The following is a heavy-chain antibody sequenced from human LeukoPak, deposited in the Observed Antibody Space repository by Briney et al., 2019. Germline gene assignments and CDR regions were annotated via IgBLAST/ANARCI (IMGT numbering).Heavy chain of an antibody. V-gene: IGHV5-51*01. D-gene: IGHD2-2*01. CDR1: GYSFTSYW. J-gene: IGHJ4*02. CDR2: IYPGDSDT. CDR3: ARPRYCSSTSCYPFDY. Sequence: GESLKISCKGSGYSFTSYWIGWVRQMPGKGLEWMGIIYPGDSDTRYSPSFQGQVTISADKSISTAYLQWSSLKASDTAVYYCARPRYCSSTSCYPFDYWGQGTLVTVSS.